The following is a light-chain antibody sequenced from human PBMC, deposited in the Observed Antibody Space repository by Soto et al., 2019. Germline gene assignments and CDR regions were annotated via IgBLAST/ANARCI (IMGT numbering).Light chain of an antibody. Sequence: EIVLTQSPATLSLSPRERATLSCRASQSVSSYLAWYQQKPGQAPRLLIYDASNRATGIPARFSGSGSGTDFTLTISSLEPEDFAVYYCQQRSNWPTTFGQGTKVDIK. V-gene: IGKV3-11*01. CDR1: QSVSSY. J-gene: IGKJ1*01. CDR2: DAS. CDR3: QQRSNWPTT.